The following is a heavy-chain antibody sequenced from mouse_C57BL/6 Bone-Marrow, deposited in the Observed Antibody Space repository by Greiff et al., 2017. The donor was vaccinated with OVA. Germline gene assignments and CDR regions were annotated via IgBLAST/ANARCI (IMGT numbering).Heavy chain of an antibody. Sequence: HVQLKQPGAELVKPGASVKLSCKASGYTFTSYWMHWVKQRPGRGLEWIGRIDPNSGGTKYNEKFKSKATLTVDKPSSTAYMQLSSLTSEDSAVDYCGRRGNGYYLYYFDYWGQGTTLTVSS. CDR2: IDPNSGGT. CDR3: GRRGNGYYLYYFDY. J-gene: IGHJ2*01. V-gene: IGHV1-72*01. D-gene: IGHD2-3*01. CDR1: GYTFTSYW.